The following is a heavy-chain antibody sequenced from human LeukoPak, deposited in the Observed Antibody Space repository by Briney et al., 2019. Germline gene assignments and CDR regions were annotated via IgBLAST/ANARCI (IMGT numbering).Heavy chain of an antibody. CDR1: GYSFTSYW. V-gene: IGHV5-51*01. J-gene: IGHJ4*02. CDR2: IYPGDSDT. D-gene: IGHD2-15*01. Sequence: GESLKISCKGSGYSFTSYWIGWVRQMPGKGLEWMGIIYPGDSDTRYSPSFQGQVTISADKSISTAYLQWSSLKASDTAMYYCARLPGYCSGGSCADYWGQGTLVTVSS. CDR3: ARLPGYCSGGSCADY.